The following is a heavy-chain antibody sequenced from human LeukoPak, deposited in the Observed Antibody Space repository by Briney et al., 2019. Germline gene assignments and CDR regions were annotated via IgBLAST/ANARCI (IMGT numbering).Heavy chain of an antibody. J-gene: IGHJ1*01. D-gene: IGHD2-15*01. CDR2: ISSSSRDI. CDR1: GFTFNRAW. CDR3: ARDKCSGGTCYGYFQH. Sequence: GGSLRLSCAASGFTFNRAWMTWVRQAPGKGLEWVSYISSSSRDIYYADSVMGRFTISRDNIENTLYLQMNSLRAEDTAVYYCARDKCSGGTCYGYFQHWGQGTLVTVSS. V-gene: IGHV3-48*01.